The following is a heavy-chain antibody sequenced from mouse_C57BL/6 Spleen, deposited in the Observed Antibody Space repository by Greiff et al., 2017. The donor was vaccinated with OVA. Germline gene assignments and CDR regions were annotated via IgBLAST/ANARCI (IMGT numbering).Heavy chain of an antibody. CDR2: IHPNSGST. CDR3: ANRKGDAMDY. Sequence: QVQLQQPGAELVKPGASVKLSCKASVYTFTSYWMHWVKQRPGQGLEWIGMIHPNSGSTNYNEKFKSKATLTVDKSSSTAYMQLSSLTSEDSAVYYCANRKGDAMDYWGQGTSVTVSS. V-gene: IGHV1-64*01. CDR1: VYTFTSYW. J-gene: IGHJ4*01.